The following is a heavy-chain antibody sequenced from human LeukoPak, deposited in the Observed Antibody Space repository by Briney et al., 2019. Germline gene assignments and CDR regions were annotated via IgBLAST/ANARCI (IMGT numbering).Heavy chain of an antibody. D-gene: IGHD2-2*01. J-gene: IGHJ4*02. CDR3: ASLGYCSSTSCTNTGFDY. CDR2: INHSGST. Sequence: GSLRLSCAASGFILSDHYIDWVRQPPGKGLEWIGEINHSGSTNYNPSLKSRVAISVDTSKNQFSLKLSSVTAADTAVYYCASLGYCSSTSCTNTGFDYWGQGTLVTVSS. CDR1: GFILSDHY. V-gene: IGHV4-34*01.